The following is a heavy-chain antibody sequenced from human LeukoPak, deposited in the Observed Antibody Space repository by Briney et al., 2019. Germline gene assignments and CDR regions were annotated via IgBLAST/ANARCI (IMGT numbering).Heavy chain of an antibody. D-gene: IGHD3-22*01. V-gene: IGHV1-2*02. CDR3: ARGRQLYYYDSSGYYPFDY. CDR1: GYTFTGYY. J-gene: IGHJ4*02. CDR2: INPNSGGT. Sequence: ASVKVPCKASGYTFTGYYMHWVRQAPGQGLEWMGWINPNSGGTNYAQKFQGRVTMTGDTSISTAYMELSRLRSDDTAVYYCARGRQLYYYDSSGYYPFDYWGQGTLVTVSS.